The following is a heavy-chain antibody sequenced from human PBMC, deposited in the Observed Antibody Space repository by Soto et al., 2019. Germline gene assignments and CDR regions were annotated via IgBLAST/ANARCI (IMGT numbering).Heavy chain of an antibody. J-gene: IGHJ4*02. CDR2: IWYDGSNK. V-gene: IGHV3-33*01. Sequence: QVQLVESGGGVVQPGRSLRLSCAASGFTFRSYGMHWVRQAPGKGLERVAIIWYDGSNKYYADSVKGRFTISRDNSKNTLYLQMNSLRAEDTAVYYCARDLHDTSGYYSYYFDYWGQGTLVTVSS. D-gene: IGHD3-22*01. CDR3: ARDLHDTSGYYSYYFDY. CDR1: GFTFRSYG.